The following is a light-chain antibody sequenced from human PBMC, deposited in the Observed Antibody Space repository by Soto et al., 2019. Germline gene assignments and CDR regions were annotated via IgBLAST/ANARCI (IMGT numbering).Light chain of an antibody. CDR3: QVYTILLWP. CDR1: QSVSSK. CDR2: GAS. V-gene: IGKV3-15*01. J-gene: IGKJ1*01. Sequence: IVVNMSPCTLSVNTGEGATLSCRASQSVSSKLAWYQQKPGQAPRLLIYGASTRATGIPARFSGSGSGTEFTLIISCLQSEDSTVYCCQVYTILLWPFCQG.